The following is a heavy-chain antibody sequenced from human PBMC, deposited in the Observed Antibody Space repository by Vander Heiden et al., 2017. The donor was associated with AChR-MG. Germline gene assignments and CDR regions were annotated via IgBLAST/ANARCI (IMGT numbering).Heavy chain of an antibody. CDR3: AKDGWGGLRYYDY. Sequence: EVQLVESGGGLVQPGRSLRLSCAASGFTFDDYAMHWVRQAPGKGLEWVSGISWNSGSIGYADSGKGRFTISRDNAKNSLYLQMNSLRAEDTALYYCAKDGWGGLRYYDYWGQGTLVTVSS. D-gene: IGHD3-9*01. CDR2: ISWNSGSI. CDR1: GFTFDDYA. V-gene: IGHV3-9*01. J-gene: IGHJ4*02.